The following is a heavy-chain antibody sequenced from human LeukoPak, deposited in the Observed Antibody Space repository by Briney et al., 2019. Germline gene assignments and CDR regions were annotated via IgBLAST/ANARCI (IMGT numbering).Heavy chain of an antibody. J-gene: IGHJ4*02. D-gene: IGHD1-26*01. CDR2: ISGSGGSI. CDR1: GFTFSSYG. V-gene: IGHV3-23*01. Sequence: GGSLRLSCEASGFTFSSYGMSWVRQAPGKGLEWVSGISGSGGSIYYADSLKGRFTISKDNSKNTLYLQMNSPRAEDTAVYYCAKDHTVGATFGVYFDYWGQGTLVTVSS. CDR3: AKDHTVGATFGVYFDY.